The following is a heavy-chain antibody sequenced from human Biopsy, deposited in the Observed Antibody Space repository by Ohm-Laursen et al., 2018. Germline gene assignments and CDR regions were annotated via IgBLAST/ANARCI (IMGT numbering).Heavy chain of an antibody. J-gene: IGHJ6*02. V-gene: IGHV4-61*08. CDR2: IIYSGTT. CDR3: ARAYYYGAGSFYSPWMEV. Sequence: SETLSLTCTVSGASVNTFDFYWAWIRQPPGKGLEWIGYIIYSGTTKYNPSLQRRVRLSLDTANNQFSLTLRSVSAADTATYYCARAYYYGAGSFYSPWMEVWGQGTTVSVS. CDR1: GASVNTFDFY. D-gene: IGHD3-10*01.